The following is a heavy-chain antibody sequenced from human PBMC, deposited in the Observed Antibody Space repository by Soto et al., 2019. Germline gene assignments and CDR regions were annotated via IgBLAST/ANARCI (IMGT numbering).Heavy chain of an antibody. Sequence: QVQLMQSGAEVKKPGASVKVSCKASGYTFTNYYMHWVRQAPGQGLEWMGIFNPSGTSTTYAQKFQGRVTMTRDTSTSTGYMELNSLRSDDTAVYYCARALPRSSGYSSGALDYWGQGTLVTVSS. D-gene: IGHD5-18*01. V-gene: IGHV1-46*01. CDR2: FNPSGTST. CDR3: ARALPRSSGYSSGALDY. CDR1: GYTFTNYY. J-gene: IGHJ4*02.